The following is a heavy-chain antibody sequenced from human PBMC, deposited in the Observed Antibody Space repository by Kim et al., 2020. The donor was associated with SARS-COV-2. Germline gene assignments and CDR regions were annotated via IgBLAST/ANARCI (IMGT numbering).Heavy chain of an antibody. CDR2: MNPNSGNT. D-gene: IGHD2-21*02. Sequence: ASVKVSCKASGYTFTSYDINWVRQATGQGLEWMGWMNPNSGNTGYAQKFQGRVTMTRNTSISTAYMELSSLRSEDTAVYYCARGIEVVTETESDAFDIWGQGTMVTVSS. J-gene: IGHJ3*02. CDR3: ARGIEVVTETESDAFDI. V-gene: IGHV1-8*01. CDR1: GYTFTSYD.